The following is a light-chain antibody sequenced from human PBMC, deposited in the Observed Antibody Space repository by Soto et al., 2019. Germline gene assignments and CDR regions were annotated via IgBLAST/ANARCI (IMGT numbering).Light chain of an antibody. V-gene: IGLV2-14*03. CDR2: DVS. J-gene: IGLJ1*01. CDR3: SSYTSSSTRV. Sequence: QSALTQPASVSGSTGQSITISCTGTSSDVGGYNYLSWYQHHPGKAPKLMIYDVSDRPSGVSNRFSGSKSGNTASLTISGLQTEDAADYYCSSYTSSSTRVFGTGTKLTVL. CDR1: SSDVGGYNY.